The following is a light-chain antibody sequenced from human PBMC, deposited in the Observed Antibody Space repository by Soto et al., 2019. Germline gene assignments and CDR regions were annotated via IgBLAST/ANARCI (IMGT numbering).Light chain of an antibody. Sequence: EIVMTPSPATLSVSPGERATLSCRASQSVNSDLAWYHQKPGQAPRLLIYGASTRATGIPARFSGSGSGTEFTLTINSLQSEDFAVYYCQQYNTWPRTFGQGTKVDIK. CDR3: QQYNTWPRT. J-gene: IGKJ1*01. V-gene: IGKV3-15*01. CDR1: QSVNSD. CDR2: GAS.